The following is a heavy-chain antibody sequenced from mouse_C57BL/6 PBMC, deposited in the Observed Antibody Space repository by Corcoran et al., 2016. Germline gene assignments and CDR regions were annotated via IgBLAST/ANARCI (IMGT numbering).Heavy chain of an antibody. Sequence: QIQLVQSGPELKKPGETVKISCKASGYTFTTYGMSWVKQAPGKGLKWMGWINTYSGVPTYADDFKGRFAFSLETSASTAYLQINNLKNEDTATYFCARSPAQATYYAIDYWGQGTAVTVSS. D-gene: IGHD3-2*02. J-gene: IGHJ4*01. CDR2: INTYSGVP. CDR3: ARSPAQATYYAIDY. V-gene: IGHV9-3*01. CDR1: GYTFTTYG.